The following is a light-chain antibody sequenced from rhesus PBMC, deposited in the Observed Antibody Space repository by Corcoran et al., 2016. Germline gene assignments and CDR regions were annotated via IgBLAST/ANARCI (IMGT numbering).Light chain of an antibody. V-gene: IGLV2-23*01. CDR1: RSDIGGYNY. CDR2: DVS. J-gene: IGLJ1*01. Sequence: QAALTQPPSVSGSPGETVTISFTGTRSDIGGYNYVSWYQQHPGKAPKLMIYDVSKRPSWVSDRFSGSKSGNTASLTISGLQAEDEADYYCSSYAGSNTYIFGAGTRLTVL. CDR3: SSYAGSNTYI.